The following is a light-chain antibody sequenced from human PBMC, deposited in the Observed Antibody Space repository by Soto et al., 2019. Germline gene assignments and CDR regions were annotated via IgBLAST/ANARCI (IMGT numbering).Light chain of an antibody. J-gene: IGLJ1*01. CDR3: CSYTTSNTRQIV. CDR1: SSDVGGYNY. CDR2: DVS. V-gene: IGLV2-14*01. Sequence: QSALTQPAAVSGGAGQSITICCTGTSSDVGGYNYVSWYQQHPGKAPKFMIYDVSNRPSGVSNRFSGSKSGNTASLTISGLQAEDEADYYCCSYTTSNTRQIVFGTGTKVTVL.